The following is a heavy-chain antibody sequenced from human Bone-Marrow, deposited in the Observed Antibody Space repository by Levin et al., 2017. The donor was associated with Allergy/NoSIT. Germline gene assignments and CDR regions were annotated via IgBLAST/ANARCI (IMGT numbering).Heavy chain of an antibody. J-gene: IGHJ4*02. CDR3: ARRESGGYSY. V-gene: IGHV1-18*01. Sequence: ASVKVSCKASGYTFSTFAISWVRQAPGQGLEWMGWISVSKGKTNFAQKFQGRVTMTTDTSTSTAYMELRSLTSDDTAIYFCARRESGGYSYWGQGTLITVSS. CDR2: ISVSKGKT. D-gene: IGHD3-22*01. CDR1: GYTFSTFA.